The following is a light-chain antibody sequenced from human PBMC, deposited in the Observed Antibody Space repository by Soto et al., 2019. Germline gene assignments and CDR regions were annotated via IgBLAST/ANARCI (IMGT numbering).Light chain of an antibody. CDR2: EGN. Sequence: QSVLTQPASVSGSPGQSITISCTGTSSAVLSYDGVSWYQHHPGKAPKLIIYEGNKRPSGVSNRFSGPKSGNMASLTISGLQAEDEADYYCCSYAYSNTWVFCGGTKLTVL. V-gene: IGLV2-23*01. CDR3: CSYAYSNTWV. J-gene: IGLJ3*02. CDR1: SSAVLSYDG.